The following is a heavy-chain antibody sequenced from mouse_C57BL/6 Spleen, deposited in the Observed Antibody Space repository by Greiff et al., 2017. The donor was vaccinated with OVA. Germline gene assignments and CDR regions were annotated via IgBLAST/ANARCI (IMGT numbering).Heavy chain of an antibody. CDR2: IDPSDSYT. J-gene: IGHJ1*03. V-gene: IGHV1-59*01. CDR1: GYTFTSYW. Sequence: QVQLQQSGAELVRPGTSVKLSCKASGYTFTSYWMHWVKQRPGQGLEWIGVIDPSDSYTNYNQKFKGKATLTVDTSSSTAYMQLSSLTSEDSAVYYCARKEYFDVWGTGTTVTVSS. CDR3: ARKEYFDV.